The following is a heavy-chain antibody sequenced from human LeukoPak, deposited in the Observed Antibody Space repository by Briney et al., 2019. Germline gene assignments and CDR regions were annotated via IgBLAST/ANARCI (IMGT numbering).Heavy chain of an antibody. CDR1: GYTFTSYD. J-gene: IGHJ6*03. CDR2: MNPNSGNT. V-gene: IGHV1-8*01. Sequence: GASVKVSCKASGYTFTSYDINWLRQATGQGLEWMGWMNPNSGNTGYAQKFQGRVTMTRNTSISTAYMELSSLRSEDTAVYYCARVFSAMVGDYYYYMDVWGKGTTVTVSS. CDR3: ARVFSAMVGDYYYYMDV. D-gene: IGHD5-18*01.